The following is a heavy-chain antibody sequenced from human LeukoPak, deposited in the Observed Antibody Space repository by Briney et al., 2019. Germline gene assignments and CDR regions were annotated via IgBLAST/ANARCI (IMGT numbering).Heavy chain of an antibody. D-gene: IGHD2-2*01. Sequence: SETLSLTCTVSGGSISSYYWSWIRQPPGKGLEWIGYIYYSGSTNYHPSLKSRVTISVDTSKNQFSLKLSSVTAADTAVYYCARDLGGWEVPYGMDVWGQGTTVTVSS. V-gene: IGHV4-59*01. CDR1: GGSISSYY. CDR3: ARDLGGWEVPYGMDV. CDR2: IYYSGST. J-gene: IGHJ6*02.